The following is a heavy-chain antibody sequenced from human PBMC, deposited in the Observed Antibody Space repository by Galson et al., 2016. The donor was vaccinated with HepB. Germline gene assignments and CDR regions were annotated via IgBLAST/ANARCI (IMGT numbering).Heavy chain of an antibody. D-gene: IGHD2-15*01. J-gene: IGHJ4*02. V-gene: IGHV3-66*01. CDR1: GISVGINY. CDR2: IYSGDNT. CDR3: AKDKGRGYCSGGNCYNLYLDY. Sequence: SLRLYCAVSGISVGINYVTWVRQVPGKGLEWVSVIYSGDNTYYADSVKGRFTISRDISKNTLNLQMNSLRGDDTAVYYCAKDKGRGYCSGGNCYNLYLDYWGQGTLVTVSS.